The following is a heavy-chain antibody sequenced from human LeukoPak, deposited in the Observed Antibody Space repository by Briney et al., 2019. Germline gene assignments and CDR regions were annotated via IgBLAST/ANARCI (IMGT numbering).Heavy chain of an antibody. D-gene: IGHD6-19*01. CDR2: ISYDGSNK. J-gene: IGHJ4*02. CDR1: GFTFSRYA. Sequence: GGSLRLSCAASGFTFSRYAMHWVRQAPGKGLEWVAIISYDGSNKNYADSEKGRFTISRDNSKNTLYLQMNSLRAEDTAVYYCARSSLGLAEIDYWGQGTLVTVSS. V-gene: IGHV3-30-3*01. CDR3: ARSSLGLAEIDY.